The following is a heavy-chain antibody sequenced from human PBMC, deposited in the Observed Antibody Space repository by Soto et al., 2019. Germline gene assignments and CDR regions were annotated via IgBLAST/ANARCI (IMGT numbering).Heavy chain of an antibody. D-gene: IGHD3-10*01. CDR2: FDPEDGET. Sequence: ASVKVSCKVSGYTLTVLSMHWVRQAPGKGLEWMGGFDPEDGETIYAQKFQGRVTMTEDTSTDTAYMELSSLRSEDTAVYYCASVLLWFGELFRFDYWGQGTLVTVSS. J-gene: IGHJ4*02. V-gene: IGHV1-24*01. CDR1: GYTLTVLS. CDR3: ASVLLWFGELFRFDY.